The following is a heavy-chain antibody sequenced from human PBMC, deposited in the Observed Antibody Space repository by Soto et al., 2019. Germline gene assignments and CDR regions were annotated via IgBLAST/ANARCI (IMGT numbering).Heavy chain of an antibody. CDR3: ARGRFSTTLYAGFDP. V-gene: IGHV3-30*04. CDR2: ISYHGRDE. CDR1: GFTFTSYA. Sequence: GGSLRLSCAASGFTFTSYAMHWVRQAPGKGLEWVAAISYHGRDEYYADSVKGRFSISRDNSKNTPNLQMNSLRAEDTAVYYCARGRFSTTLYAGFDPWGQGTLVTVSS. J-gene: IGHJ5*02. D-gene: IGHD2-2*01.